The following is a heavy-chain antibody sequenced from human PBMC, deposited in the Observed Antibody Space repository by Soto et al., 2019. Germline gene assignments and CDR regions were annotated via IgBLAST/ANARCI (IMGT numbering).Heavy chain of an antibody. J-gene: IGHJ4*02. CDR1: GCSFSTSS. CDR3: AKGRYTFAYE. V-gene: IGHV3-23*01. D-gene: IGHD5-18*01. CDR2: ISPSASDT. Sequence: WLSMRLPWAASGCSFSTSSMAWVLQPHGKGLEWVSAISPSASDTLYAVSVKGRFTISRDNSQNTLCLQKTSLRAVDTPVYDCAKGRYTFAYEWGQGALVTVSS.